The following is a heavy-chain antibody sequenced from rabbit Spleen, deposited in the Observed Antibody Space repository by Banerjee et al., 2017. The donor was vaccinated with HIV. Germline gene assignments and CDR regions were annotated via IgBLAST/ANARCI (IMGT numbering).Heavy chain of an antibody. CDR3: ARHAGYAGYGYSTLDL. J-gene: IGHJ4*01. CDR1: GFSFSSSDW. D-gene: IGHD8-1*01. Sequence: QQQLEESGGDLVKPGTSLTLTCTASGFSFSSSDWICWVRQAPGKGLEWIGCIYGGSSDSTWYASWAKGRFTISKTSSTTVTLQMTSLTAADTATYFCARHAGYAGYGYSTLDLWGQGTLVTVS. CDR2: IYGGSSDST. V-gene: IGHV1S45*01.